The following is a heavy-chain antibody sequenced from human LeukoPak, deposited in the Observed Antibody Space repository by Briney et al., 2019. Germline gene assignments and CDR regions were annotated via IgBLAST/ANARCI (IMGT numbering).Heavy chain of an antibody. CDR1: GYTFTGYY. CDR3: AMQENSLFDY. V-gene: IGHV1-2*02. D-gene: IGHD1-7*01. Sequence: VSVKVSCKASGYTFTGYYIHWVRQAPGQGLEWMGWIHPNSGGTKYAQNFQGRVTLTWDTSMSTVYMDLTRLISDDTAVYFCAMQENSLFDYWGQGTLVTVSS. J-gene: IGHJ4*02. CDR2: IHPNSGGT.